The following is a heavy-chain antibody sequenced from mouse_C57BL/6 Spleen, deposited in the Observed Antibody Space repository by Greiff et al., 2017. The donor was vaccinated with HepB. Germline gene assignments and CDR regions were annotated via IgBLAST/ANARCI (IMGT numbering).Heavy chain of an antibody. CDR2: IYPGSGNT. CDR1: GYTFTDYY. Sequence: QVQLQQSGAELVRPGASVKLSCKASGYTFTDYYINWVTQRPGQGLEWIARIYPGSGNTYYNEKFKGKATLTAEKSSSTAYMQLSSLTSEDSAVYFCARDYEVTTFPYAMDYWGQGTSVTVSS. D-gene: IGHD2-2*01. V-gene: IGHV1-76*01. J-gene: IGHJ4*01. CDR3: ARDYEVTTFPYAMDY.